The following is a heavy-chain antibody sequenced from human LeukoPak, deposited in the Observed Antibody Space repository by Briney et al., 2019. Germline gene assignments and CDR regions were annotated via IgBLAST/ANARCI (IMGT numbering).Heavy chain of an antibody. CDR1: GGSISSGSYY. CDR3: AREPLTGALGGDAFDI. V-gene: IGHV4-61*02. J-gene: IGHJ3*02. CDR2: IYTSGST. Sequence: SQTLSLTCTVSGGSISSGSYYWSWIRQPAGKGLEWIGRIYTSGSTNYNPSLESRVTISVDTSKNQFSLKLSSVTAADTAVYYCAREPLTGALGGDAFDIWGQGTMVTVSS. D-gene: IGHD7-27*01.